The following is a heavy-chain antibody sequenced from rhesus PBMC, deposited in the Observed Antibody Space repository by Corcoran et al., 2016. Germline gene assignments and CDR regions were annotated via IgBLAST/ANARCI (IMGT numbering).Heavy chain of an antibody. CDR1: GGSISSSY. D-gene: IGHD6S26*01. CDR3: ARSPIAAACLSSYFDY. J-gene: IGHJ4*01. Sequence: QLQLQESGPGLVKPSETLSVTCAVSGGSISSSYWSWIRQAPGKGLEWIGYIYGIGSSTNHNPSRNSRVTLSGDTSKNQLSLKLSSVTAADTAVYYCARSPIAAACLSSYFDYWGQGVLVTVSS. V-gene: IGHV4-169*01. CDR2: IYGIGSST.